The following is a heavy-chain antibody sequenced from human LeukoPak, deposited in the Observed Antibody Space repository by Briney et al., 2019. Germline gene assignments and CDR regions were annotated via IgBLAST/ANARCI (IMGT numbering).Heavy chain of an antibody. D-gene: IGHD4-17*01. Sequence: QPGGSLRLSCAASGFTFSSYWMHWVRQAPGKGLVWVSRINSDGSSTSYADSVKGRFTISRDNAKNTLYLQMNSLRAEDTAVYYCAGPDYGDYKIDYWGQGTLVTVSS. J-gene: IGHJ4*02. CDR1: GFTFSSYW. V-gene: IGHV3-74*01. CDR3: AGPDYGDYKIDY. CDR2: INSDGSST.